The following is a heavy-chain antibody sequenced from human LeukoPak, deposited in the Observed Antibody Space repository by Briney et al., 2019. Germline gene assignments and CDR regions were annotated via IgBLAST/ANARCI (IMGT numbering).Heavy chain of an antibody. J-gene: IGHJ5*02. D-gene: IGHD4-17*01. CDR1: GLTFSSFA. Sequence: GGSLRLSCAVSGLTFSSFAMTWVRQAPGKGLEWVSSITGSHSPTYNTDSVKGRFTISRQNSQNTLYLQMNSLRAEDTAVYCCTKDPHGDYVGAFDPWGQGTLVTVSS. CDR2: ITGSHSPT. CDR3: TKDPHGDYVGAFDP. V-gene: IGHV3-23*01.